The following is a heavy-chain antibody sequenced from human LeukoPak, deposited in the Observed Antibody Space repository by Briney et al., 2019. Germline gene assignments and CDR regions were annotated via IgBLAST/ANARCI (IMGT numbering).Heavy chain of an antibody. J-gene: IGHJ4*02. V-gene: IGHV3-30*02. CDR1: GFIFSSYG. CDR2: IQFDESET. CDR3: ARVRVAYGSGSYFNSFFEY. D-gene: IGHD3-10*01. Sequence: GGSLRLSCTASGFIFSSYGMHWVRQAPGKRLEWVAFIQFDESETHYGDSVKGRFSISRDISKNTLYLQMNSLRAEDTALYYCARVRVAYGSGSYFNSFFEYWGQGTLVTVSS.